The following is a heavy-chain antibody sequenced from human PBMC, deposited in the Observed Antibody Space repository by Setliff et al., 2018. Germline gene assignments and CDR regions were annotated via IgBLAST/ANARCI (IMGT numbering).Heavy chain of an antibody. V-gene: IGHV1-69*13. Sequence: SVKVSCKASGYTFTSYDINWVRQAPGQGLEWMGGIIPIFGTANYAQKFQGRVTITADESTSTAYMELSSRRAEDTAVYYCARDYYDSSGYYDYFDYWGQGTLVTVSS. J-gene: IGHJ4*02. CDR2: IIPIFGTA. D-gene: IGHD3-22*01. CDR1: GYTFTSYD. CDR3: ARDYYDSSGYYDYFDY.